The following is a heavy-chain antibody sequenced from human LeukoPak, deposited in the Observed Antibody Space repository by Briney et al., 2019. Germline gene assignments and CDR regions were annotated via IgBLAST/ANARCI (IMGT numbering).Heavy chain of an antibody. J-gene: IGHJ4*02. D-gene: IGHD3-22*01. CDR2: IYYSGST. CDR1: GGSISSSSYY. CDR3: ARLYDSSGYYYPFDY. V-gene: IGHV4-39*01. Sequence: SETLSLTCTVSGGSISSSSYYWSWIRQPPGKGLEWIGSIYYSGSTYYNPSLKSRVTISVDTSKNQFSLKLSSVTAADTAVYYCARLYDSSGYYYPFDYWGQGTLVTVSS.